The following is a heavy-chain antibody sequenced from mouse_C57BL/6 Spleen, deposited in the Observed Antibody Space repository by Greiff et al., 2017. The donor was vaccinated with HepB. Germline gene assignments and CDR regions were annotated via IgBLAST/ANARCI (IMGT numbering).Heavy chain of an antibody. CDR2: IYPGDGDT. D-gene: IGHD2-1*01. V-gene: IGHV1-82*01. CDR3: ARHGNYEDYAMDY. J-gene: IGHJ4*01. Sequence: QVQLKQSGPELVKPGASVKISCKASGYAFSSSWMNWVKQRPGKGLEWIGRIYPGDGDTNYNGKFKGKATLTADKSSSTAYMQLSSLTSEDSAVYFCARHGNYEDYAMDYWGQGTSVTVSS. CDR1: GYAFSSSW.